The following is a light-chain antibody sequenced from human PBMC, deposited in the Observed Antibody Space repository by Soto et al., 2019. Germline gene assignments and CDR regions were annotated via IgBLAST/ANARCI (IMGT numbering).Light chain of an antibody. CDR3: HQYNSYVRT. Sequence: DIQMTQSPSTLSASVGDRVTITCRASQSISSWLAWYQQKPGKAPKLLIYKASSLESGVPSRFSGSGSGTEYTLTISSLQPDDFATYYCHQYNSYVRTFGQGTKVEMK. CDR1: QSISSW. CDR2: KAS. J-gene: IGKJ1*01. V-gene: IGKV1-5*03.